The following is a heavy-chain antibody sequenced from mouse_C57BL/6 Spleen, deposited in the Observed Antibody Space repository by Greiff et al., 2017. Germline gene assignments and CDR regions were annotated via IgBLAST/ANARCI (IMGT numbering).Heavy chain of an antibody. Sequence: QVQLQQPGTELVKPGASVKLSCKASGYTFTSYWMHWVKQRPGQGLEWIGNINPSNGGTNFNEKFKSKATLTVDKSSSTAYMQLSSLTSEDSAVYYCARSNYGSSLYYFDYWGQGTTLTVSS. CDR1: GYTFTSYW. D-gene: IGHD1-1*01. J-gene: IGHJ2*01. CDR3: ARSNYGSSLYYFDY. CDR2: INPSNGGT. V-gene: IGHV1-53*01.